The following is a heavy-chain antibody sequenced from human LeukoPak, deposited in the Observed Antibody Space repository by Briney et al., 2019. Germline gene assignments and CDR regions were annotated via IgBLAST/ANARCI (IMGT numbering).Heavy chain of an antibody. CDR1: GFTFSSYA. CDR3: AKGGYCSSTSCSGWFDP. D-gene: IGHD2-2*01. V-gene: IGHV3-23*01. Sequence: GGSLRLSCAASGFTFSSYAMSWVRQAPGKGLEWVSAISGSGGSTYYADSVKGRFTISRDNAKNSLYLQMNSLRAEDTAVYYCAKGGYCSSTSCSGWFDPWGQGTLVTVSS. CDR2: ISGSGGST. J-gene: IGHJ5*02.